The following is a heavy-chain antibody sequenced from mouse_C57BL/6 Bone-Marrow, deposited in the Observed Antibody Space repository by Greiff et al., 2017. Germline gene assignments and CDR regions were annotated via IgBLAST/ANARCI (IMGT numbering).Heavy chain of an antibody. Sequence: EVQLVESGPGLVKPSQSLSLTCSVTGYSITSGYYWNWIRQFPGNKLEWMGYISYDGSNNYNPSLKNRISITRDTSKNQFFLKLNSVTTEDTATYYCARGGGLRLDDWGQGTTLTVSS. V-gene: IGHV3-6*01. CDR2: ISYDGSN. CDR1: GYSITSGYY. J-gene: IGHJ2*01. CDR3: ARGGGLRLDD. D-gene: IGHD2-4*01.